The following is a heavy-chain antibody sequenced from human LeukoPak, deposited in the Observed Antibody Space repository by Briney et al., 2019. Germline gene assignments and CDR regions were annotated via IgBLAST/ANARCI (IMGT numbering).Heavy chain of an antibody. J-gene: IGHJ5*02. Sequence: SETLSLTCVLYGGSYTNYFWSSLRHPPGKGLEWIGEINRSASTNYNPSLKSRVTISIDTSKNQFSLKLRSVTAADTAVYYCARRGPPRTMLRGVKSGWFDPWGQGTLVTVSS. V-gene: IGHV4-34*01. D-gene: IGHD3-10*01. CDR1: GGSYTNYF. CDR2: INRSAST. CDR3: ARRGPPRTMLRGVKSGWFDP.